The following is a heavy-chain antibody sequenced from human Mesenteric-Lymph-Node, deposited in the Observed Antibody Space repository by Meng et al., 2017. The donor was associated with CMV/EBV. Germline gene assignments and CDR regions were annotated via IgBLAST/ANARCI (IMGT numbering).Heavy chain of an antibody. D-gene: IGHD4-23*01. Sequence: QVQLKQWGPWLLKPSETLALTCAVYGGSFSGYYWSWIRQPPGKGLEWIGEINQSGSTNYNPSLKSRVTISVDTSKNQFSLKLSSVTAADTAVYYCARHQRWLKSEGGFNYWGQGTLVTVSS. J-gene: IGHJ4*02. CDR1: GGSFSGYY. V-gene: IGHV4-34*01. CDR3: ARHQRWLKSEGGFNY. CDR2: INQSGST.